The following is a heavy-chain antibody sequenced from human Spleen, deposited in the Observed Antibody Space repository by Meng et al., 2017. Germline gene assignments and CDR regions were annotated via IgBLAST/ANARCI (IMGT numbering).Heavy chain of an antibody. D-gene: IGHD3-9*01. CDR2: IYPGDSDT. V-gene: IGHV5-51*01. J-gene: IGHJ4*02. CDR1: TYTFTSYW. Sequence: GGSLRLSCKGSTYTFTSYWIGWVRQMPGKGLEWMGIIYPGDSDTTYSPSFQGQVTISADKSISTAYLQWSSLKASDTAIYYCARIRLSGWLSEAFDDWGQGTLVTVSS. CDR3: ARIRLSGWLSEAFDD.